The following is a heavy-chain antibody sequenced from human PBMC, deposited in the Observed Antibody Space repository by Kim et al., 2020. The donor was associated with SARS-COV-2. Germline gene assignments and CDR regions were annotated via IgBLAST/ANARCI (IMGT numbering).Heavy chain of an antibody. CDR3: ARDQIAVAGSFDY. V-gene: IGHV6-1*01. Sequence: DYAVSVKSRITSNPDPSKNPFSLQLTSVTPEDTAVYYCARDQIAVAGSFDYWGQGTLVTVSS. D-gene: IGHD6-19*01. J-gene: IGHJ4*02.